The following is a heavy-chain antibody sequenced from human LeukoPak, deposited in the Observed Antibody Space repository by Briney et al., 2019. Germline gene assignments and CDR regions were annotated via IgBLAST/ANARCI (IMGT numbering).Heavy chain of an antibody. D-gene: IGHD3-9*01. Sequence: SVKVSCKASGYTFTGHYLHWVRQAPGQGLKWMGWLNPNTGDTLYIQKFQGRVTMTGDTSISTAYMELSSLMSDDTAVYYCTRIGLKTTDYYRLDYWGQGTLVTVSS. CDR3: TRIGLKTTDYYRLDY. J-gene: IGHJ4*02. V-gene: IGHV1-2*02. CDR1: GYTFTGHY. CDR2: LNPNTGDT.